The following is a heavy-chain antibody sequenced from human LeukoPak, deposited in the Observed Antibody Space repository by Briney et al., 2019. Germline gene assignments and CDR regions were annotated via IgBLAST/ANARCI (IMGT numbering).Heavy chain of an antibody. J-gene: IGHJ6*03. CDR3: AREGVNYYYMDV. CDR1: GFTFSSYS. CDR2: ISSSSSYI. V-gene: IGHV3-21*01. D-gene: IGHD3-10*01. Sequence: GGSLRLSCAASGFTFSSYSMNWVRQAPGKGLEWVSSISSSSSYIYYADSVKGRFTISRDNAKNSLYLQMNSLRAEDTAVYYCAREGVNYYYMDVWGKGTTVTVSS.